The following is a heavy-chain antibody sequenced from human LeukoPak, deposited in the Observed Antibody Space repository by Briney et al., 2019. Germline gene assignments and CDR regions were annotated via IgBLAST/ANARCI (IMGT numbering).Heavy chain of an antibody. J-gene: IGHJ4*02. D-gene: IGHD6-13*01. CDR3: ARGRGGSSWYTRFSPPLLDY. CDR2: ISGSGGST. Sequence: GGTLRLSCAASGFTFSSYGMSWVRQAPGKGLEWVSAISGSGGSTYYADSVKGRFIISRDNSKNTLYLQMNSLRAEDTAVYYCARGRGGSSWYTRFSPPLLDYWGQGTLVTVSS. V-gene: IGHV3-23*01. CDR1: GFTFSSYG.